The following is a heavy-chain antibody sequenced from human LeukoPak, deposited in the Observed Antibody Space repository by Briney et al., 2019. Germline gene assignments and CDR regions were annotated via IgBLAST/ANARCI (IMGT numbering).Heavy chain of an antibody. CDR1: GGSINSGDYY. Sequence: SQTLSLTCIVSGGSINSGDYYWSWIRQPPGKGLEWFGYIYYSGNTYYNPSLKSRITISIDTSRNQFSLRLTSVTAADTAVYYCARYHFGYYFDYWGQGTLVTVSS. V-gene: IGHV4-30-4*01. D-gene: IGHD3-10*01. CDR3: ARYHFGYYFDY. J-gene: IGHJ4*02. CDR2: IYYSGNT.